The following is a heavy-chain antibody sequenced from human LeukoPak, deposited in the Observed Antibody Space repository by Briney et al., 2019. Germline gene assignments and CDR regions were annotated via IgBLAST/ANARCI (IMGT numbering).Heavy chain of an antibody. V-gene: IGHV4-59*01. CDR3: ARGGFYNGYYDFWSGYFNWFDP. Sequence: SETLSLTCTVSGGSISSYYWSWIRQPPGKGLEWIGYNYYSGSTNYNPSLKSRVTISVDTSKNQFSLKLSSVTAADTAVYYCARGGFYNGYYDFWSGYFNWFDPWGQGTLVTVSS. CDR1: GGSISSYY. D-gene: IGHD3-3*01. J-gene: IGHJ5*02. CDR2: NYYSGST.